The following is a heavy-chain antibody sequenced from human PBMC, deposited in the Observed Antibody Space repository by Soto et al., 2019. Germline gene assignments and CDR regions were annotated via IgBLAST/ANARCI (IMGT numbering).Heavy chain of an antibody. J-gene: IGHJ6*03. CDR2: MNPNSGNT. CDR1: GYTFTSYD. D-gene: IGHD3-3*01. CDR3: ARGLAPTYYDFWSGYFTPYYYMDV. V-gene: IGHV1-8*01. Sequence: ASVKVSCKASGYTFTSYDINWVRQATGQGLEWMGWMNPNSGNTGYAQKFQGRVTMTRNTSISTAYMELSSLRSEDTAVYYCARGLAPTYYDFWSGYFTPYYYMDVWGKGTTVTVSS.